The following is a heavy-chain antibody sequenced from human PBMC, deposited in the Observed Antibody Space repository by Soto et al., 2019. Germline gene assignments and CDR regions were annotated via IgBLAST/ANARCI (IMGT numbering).Heavy chain of an antibody. J-gene: IGHJ6*02. CDR1: GFTFSSYG. CDR2: ISYDGSNK. CDR3: AKDGGDYYGMDV. Sequence: PGGSLGLSCAASGFTFSSYGMHWVRQAPGKGLEWVAVISYDGSNKYYADSVKGRFTISRDNSKNTLYLQMNSLRAEDTAVYYCAKDGGDYYGMDVWGQGTTVTVSS. V-gene: IGHV3-30*18. D-gene: IGHD3-10*01.